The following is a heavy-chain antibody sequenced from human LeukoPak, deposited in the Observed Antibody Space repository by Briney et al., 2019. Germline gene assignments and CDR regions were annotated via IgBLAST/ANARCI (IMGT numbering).Heavy chain of an antibody. Sequence: GGSLRLSCAASGFTFSSYSMNWVRQAPGKGLEWVSRINLDGRGTTYADSVKGRFTISRDNAKNTLYLQMNSLRAEDTAMYYCARDERGNWNDTPRYWGQGTLVTVSS. V-gene: IGHV3-74*01. CDR3: ARDERGNWNDTPRY. J-gene: IGHJ4*02. D-gene: IGHD1-1*01. CDR1: GFTFSSYS. CDR2: INLDGRGT.